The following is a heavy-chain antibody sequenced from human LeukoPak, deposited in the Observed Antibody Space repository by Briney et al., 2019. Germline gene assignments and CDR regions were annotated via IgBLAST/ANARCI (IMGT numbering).Heavy chain of an antibody. CDR1: GFTFSSYG. CDR2: ISGSGGST. Sequence: GWTLRLSCAASGFTFSSYGMSWVRQAPGKGLEWVSAISGSGGSTYYADSVKGRFTISRDNSKNTLYLQMNSLRAEDTAVYYCAKASDFEPLNWFDPWGQGTPVTVSS. D-gene: IGHD3-3*01. V-gene: IGHV3-23*01. CDR3: AKASDFEPLNWFDP. J-gene: IGHJ5*02.